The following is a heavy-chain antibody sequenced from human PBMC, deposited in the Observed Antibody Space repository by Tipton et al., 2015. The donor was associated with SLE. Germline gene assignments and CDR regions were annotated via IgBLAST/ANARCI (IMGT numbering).Heavy chain of an antibody. CDR2: IYISGSGSI. CDR3: ARDRIGD. V-gene: IGHV4-4*07. J-gene: IGHJ4*02. Sequence: TLSLTCTVSGGSMNSYYWSWIRQSPGKALEWIGRIYISGSGSISYNPSLKSRVTMSVDTSKNQVSLKLNSVTAADAAVYYCARDRIGDWGQGTLVTVSS. CDR1: GGSMNSYY. D-gene: IGHD3-10*01.